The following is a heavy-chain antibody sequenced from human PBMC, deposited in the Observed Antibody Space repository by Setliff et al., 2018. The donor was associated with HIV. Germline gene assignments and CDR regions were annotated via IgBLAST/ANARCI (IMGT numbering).Heavy chain of an antibody. CDR3: ARDGDRIVVVGVKVDYYYYMDV. CDR1: GYTFSNYG. CDR2: ISAYNGNT. V-gene: IGHV1-18*01. J-gene: IGHJ6*03. D-gene: IGHD2-2*01. Sequence: ASVKVSCKASGYTFSNYGINWVRQAPGQGLEWMGWISAYNGNTKYAQKFQGRVTMTTDTSTSTAYMEPRSLRADDTAVYYCARDGDRIVVVGVKVDYYYYMDVWGKGTTVTVSS.